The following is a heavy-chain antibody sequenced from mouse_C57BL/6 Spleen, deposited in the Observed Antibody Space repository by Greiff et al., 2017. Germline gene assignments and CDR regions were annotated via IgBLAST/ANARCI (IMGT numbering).Heavy chain of an antibody. Sequence: VQLQQPGAELVRPGSSVKLSCKVSGYTFTSYWMHWVKQRPIQGLEWIGNIDPSDSETHYNQKFKDKATLTVDKSSSTAYMQLSSLTSEDSAVYYCARSFYRSRFAYWGQGTLVTVSA. CDR2: IDPSDSET. V-gene: IGHV1-52*01. CDR1: GYTFTSYW. J-gene: IGHJ3*01. D-gene: IGHD2-12*01. CDR3: ARSFYRSRFAY.